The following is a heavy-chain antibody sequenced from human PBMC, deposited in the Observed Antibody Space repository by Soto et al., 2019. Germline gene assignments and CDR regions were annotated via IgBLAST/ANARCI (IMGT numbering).Heavy chain of an antibody. D-gene: IGHD3-3*01. CDR1: GGSSSSYY. J-gene: IGHJ5*01. Sequence: SETRSLTGTVFGGSSSSYYWSWIRRPPGKGLDWIGCMCYSESTNSAPSHKRTVPLSVDMSTYKSCLRLSSVPAADTAVYSCARAYTTDFWSGYYNWFDPWGQGTMVTVSS. CDR3: ARAYTTDFWSGYYNWFDP. CDR2: MCYSEST. V-gene: IGHV4-59*01.